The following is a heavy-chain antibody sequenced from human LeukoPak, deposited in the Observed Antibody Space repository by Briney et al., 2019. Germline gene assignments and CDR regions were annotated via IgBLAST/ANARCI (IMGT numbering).Heavy chain of an antibody. CDR1: GASIRSSNHY. V-gene: IGHV4-39*07. Sequence: SETLSLTCTVSGASIRSSNHYWGWIRQAPGKGLEWIGNIYSGGSTPYNPSLKSRVTISVNTSKNQFSLKLSSVTAADTAVYYCARGRILLWFGELLGYFDYWGQGTLVTVSS. D-gene: IGHD3-10*01. CDR2: IYSGGST. CDR3: ARGRILLWFGELLGYFDY. J-gene: IGHJ4*02.